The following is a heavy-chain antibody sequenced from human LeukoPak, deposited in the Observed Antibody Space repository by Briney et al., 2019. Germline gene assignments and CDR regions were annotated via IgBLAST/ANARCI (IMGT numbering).Heavy chain of an antibody. CDR2: IKQDGSEK. CDR1: GFTFSNYW. D-gene: IGHD6-13*01. J-gene: IGHJ4*02. V-gene: IGHV3-7*03. Sequence: GGSLRLSRAASGFTFSNYWMSWVRQAPGKGLEWVANIKQDGSEKYYVDSVKGRFTISRDNTKNSLYLQMNSLRAEDTAVYYCARGGKDLDYFDYWGQGTLVTVSS. CDR3: ARGGKDLDYFDY.